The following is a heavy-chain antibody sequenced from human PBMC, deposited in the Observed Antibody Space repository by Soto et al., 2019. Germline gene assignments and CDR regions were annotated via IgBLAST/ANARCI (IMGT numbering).Heavy chain of an antibody. CDR3: VRISVRPRAIRTAPGRWYFDL. V-gene: IGHV3-23*01. CDR2: ISPNGQGI. CDR1: GFTVTSNG. J-gene: IGHJ2*01. Sequence: EVKLLESGGGLVQPGGSLRLSCGVSGFTVTSNGVSWVRQAPGKGLEWVSAISPNGQGIWYADSVKGRFTISRDNARNSLYLQISSLRAEDTAVYYCVRISVRPRAIRTAPGRWYFDLWGRGALATVSS. D-gene: IGHD1-1*01.